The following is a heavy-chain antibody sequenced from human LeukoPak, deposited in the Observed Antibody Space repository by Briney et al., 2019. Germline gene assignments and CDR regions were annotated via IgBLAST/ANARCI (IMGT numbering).Heavy chain of an antibody. Sequence: PGGSLRLSCAASGFTFSSYEMNWVRQAPGKGLEWVSYISSSGSTIYYADSVKGRFTISRDNAKNSLYLQMNSLRAEDTAVYYVEKCRKQVVLRYYDYWGQGTLVTVSS. V-gene: IGHV3-48*03. CDR1: GFTFSSYE. CDR3: EKCRKQVVLRYYDY. J-gene: IGHJ4*02. CDR2: ISSSGSTI. D-gene: IGHD3-9*01.